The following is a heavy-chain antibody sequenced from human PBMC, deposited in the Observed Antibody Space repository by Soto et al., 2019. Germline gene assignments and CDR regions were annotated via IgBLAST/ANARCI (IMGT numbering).Heavy chain of an antibody. CDR1: GGSISSSSYY. CDR2: IYYSGST. J-gene: IGHJ4*02. CDR3: ARHQGWLVSAWLVDY. D-gene: IGHD6-19*01. V-gene: IGHV4-39*01. Sequence: PSETLSLTCTVSGGSISSSSYYWGWIRQPPGKGLEWIGSIYYSGSTYYNPSLKSRVTISVDTSKNQFSLKLSSVTAADTAVYYCARHQGWLVSAWLVDYWGQGTLVTVSS.